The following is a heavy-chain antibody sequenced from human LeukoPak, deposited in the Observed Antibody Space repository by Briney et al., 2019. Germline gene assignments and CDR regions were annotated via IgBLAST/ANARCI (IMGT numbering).Heavy chain of an antibody. CDR3: ARGSKGETNPYYYDFDY. D-gene: IGHD3-10*01. CDR2: INHSGST. CDR1: GGSFSGYY. V-gene: IGHV4-34*01. Sequence: SETLSLTCAVYGGSFSGYYWSWIRQPPGEGLEWIGEINHSGSTNYNPSLKSRVTISVDTSKNQFSLKLSSVTAADTAVYYCARGSKGETNPYYYDFDYWGQGTLVTVSS. J-gene: IGHJ4*02.